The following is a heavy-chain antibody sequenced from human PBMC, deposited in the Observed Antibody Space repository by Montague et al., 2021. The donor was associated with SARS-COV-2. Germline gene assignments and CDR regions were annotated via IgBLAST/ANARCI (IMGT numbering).Heavy chain of an antibody. D-gene: IGHD3-10*01. V-gene: IGHV3-33*01. CDR3: AREYSAPRWFGEYNRYGMDV. CDR2: IWYDGSNQ. Sequence: MHWVRQAPGKGLAWVAVIWYDGSNQYYGDSVKGRFTISRDNSKNTLYLQMNSLRAEDTAVYYCAREYSAPRWFGEYNRYGMDVWGQGTTVTVSS. J-gene: IGHJ6*02.